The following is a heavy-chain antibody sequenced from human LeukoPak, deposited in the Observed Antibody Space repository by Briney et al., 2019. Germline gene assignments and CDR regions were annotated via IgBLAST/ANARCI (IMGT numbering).Heavy chain of an antibody. V-gene: IGHV3-23*01. J-gene: IGHJ4*02. CDR3: AKDPPILRWSFDY. CDR2: ITGPGGST. CDR1: GFKFSTYA. D-gene: IGHD4-23*01. Sequence: GGPLRLSCAASGFKFSTYAMSGVRRARGKGLEWVSAITGPGGSTYYADSVKGRFTISRDNSKNTLYLQMNSLRAEDTAVYYCAKDPPILRWSFDYWGQGTLVTVSS.